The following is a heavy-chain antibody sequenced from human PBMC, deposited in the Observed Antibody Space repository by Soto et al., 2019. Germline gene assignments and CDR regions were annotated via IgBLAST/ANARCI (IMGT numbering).Heavy chain of an antibody. V-gene: IGHV3-23*01. Sequence: EVQLLESGGGLVQPGGSLRLSCAASGFSFNTYAMSWVRQAPGKGLEWVSAISSSGGSTYYADSVKGRFTIYRDNSKNTLFLQMNSLRPEDTAVYYCAKVLTTVVNTYYYNYAMDVWGQGTTVTVSS. CDR2: ISSSGGST. D-gene: IGHD4-17*01. J-gene: IGHJ6*02. CDR3: AKVLTTVVNTYYYNYAMDV. CDR1: GFSFNTYA.